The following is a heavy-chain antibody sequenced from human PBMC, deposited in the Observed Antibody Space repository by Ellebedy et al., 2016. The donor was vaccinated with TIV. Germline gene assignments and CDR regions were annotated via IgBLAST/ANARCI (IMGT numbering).Heavy chain of an antibody. V-gene: IGHV4-31*03. J-gene: IGHJ4*02. Sequence: MPSATLSLTCTVSGGSISSGDYYWTWLRQHPGKGLEWIGYIYYSGSTYSNPSLKSRVTISLDTSQNHFSLKLNSVTAADTAVYYCARHVARKLDYWGQGILVTVSS. CDR3: ARHVARKLDY. CDR2: IYYSGST. CDR1: GGSISSGDYY. D-gene: IGHD5-12*01.